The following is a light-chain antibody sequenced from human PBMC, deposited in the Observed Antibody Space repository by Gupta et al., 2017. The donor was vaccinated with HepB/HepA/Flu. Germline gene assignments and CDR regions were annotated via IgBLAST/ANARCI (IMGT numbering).Light chain of an antibody. CDR1: SSDVGGYNY. CDR2: DVS. Sequence: QSALTQPASVSGSPGQSITISCTGTSSDVGGYNYVSLYQQHPGKAPKLMIYDVSNRPSGVANRFSGSKSGNTATVTSSGLQAEDEADYYCSSDTSSSTGVVFGGGTKLTVL. J-gene: IGLJ2*01. V-gene: IGLV2-14*03. CDR3: SSDTSSSTGVV.